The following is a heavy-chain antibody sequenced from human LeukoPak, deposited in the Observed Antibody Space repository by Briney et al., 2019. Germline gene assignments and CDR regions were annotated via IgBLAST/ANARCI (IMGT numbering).Heavy chain of an antibody. J-gene: IGHJ4*02. CDR3: ARDGGYSYKPSYFDY. Sequence: GGSLRLSCAASGFTFSSYEMNWVRQAPGKGLEWVSYISSSSSTIYYADSVKGRFTISRDNAKNSLYLQMNSLRDEDTAVYYCARDGGYSYKPSYFDYWGQGTLVTVSS. CDR2: ISSSSSTI. CDR1: GFTFSSYE. V-gene: IGHV3-48*02. D-gene: IGHD5-18*01.